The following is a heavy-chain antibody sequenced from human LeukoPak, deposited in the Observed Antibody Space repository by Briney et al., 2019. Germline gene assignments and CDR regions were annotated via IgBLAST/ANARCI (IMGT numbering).Heavy chain of an antibody. J-gene: IGHJ5*02. CDR3: AREYSAGWFDP. V-gene: IGHV3-33*01. CDR1: RFTCSNYG. CDR2: IWYDGSNK. Sequence: PGRSLRRSAAGSRFTCSNYGRHRVGQAPGKGLEWVAVIWYDGSNKFYADSVKGRFTISRDNSKNALYLQMNSLRAEETAVYYCAREYSAGWFDPWGQGTLVTVSS. D-gene: IGHD6-13*01.